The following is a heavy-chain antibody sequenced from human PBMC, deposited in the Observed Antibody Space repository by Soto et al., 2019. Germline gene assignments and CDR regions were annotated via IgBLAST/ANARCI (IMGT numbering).Heavy chain of an antibody. CDR2: INHSGST. J-gene: IGHJ4*02. V-gene: IGHV4-34*01. CDR1: GGSFSGYY. D-gene: IGHD3-16*01. Sequence: QVQLQQWGAGLLEPSETLSLTCAVYGGSFSGYYWSWIRQPPEKGLEWIGEINHSGSTSYNPSLKSRVTISVDASKTQFSRRRGSVPAADRAVYFWARGGGGPRRGYWGQGPLVTVSS. CDR3: ARGGGGPRRGY.